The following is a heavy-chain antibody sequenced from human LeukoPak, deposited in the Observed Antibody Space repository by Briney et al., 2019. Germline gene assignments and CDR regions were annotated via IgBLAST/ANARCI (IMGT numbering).Heavy chain of an antibody. CDR2: INSDGSST. J-gene: IGHJ3*02. CDR1: GFTFSSYW. V-gene: IGHV3-74*01. D-gene: IGHD5-24*01. Sequence: GGSLRLSCAASGFTFSSYWMLWVRQAPGKGLVWVSRINSDGSSTSYADSVKGRFTISRDNAKNTLYLQMNSLRAEDTAVYYCARVEMATIRNAFDIWGQGTMVTVSS. CDR3: ARVEMATIRNAFDI.